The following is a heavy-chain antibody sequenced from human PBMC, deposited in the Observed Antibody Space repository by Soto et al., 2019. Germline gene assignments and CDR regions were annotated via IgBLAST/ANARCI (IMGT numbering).Heavy chain of an antibody. V-gene: IGHV1-8*01. CDR2: MNPNSGNT. CDR3: ATSSFYDILTDYYYYMDV. D-gene: IGHD3-9*01. CDR1: GYTFTSYD. Sequence: ASVKVSCKASGYTFTSYDINWVRQATGQGLEWMGWMNPNSGNTGYAQKFQGRVTMTRNTSISTAYMELSSLRSEDTAVYYCATSSFYDILTDYYYYMDVWGKGPTVTVSS. J-gene: IGHJ6*03.